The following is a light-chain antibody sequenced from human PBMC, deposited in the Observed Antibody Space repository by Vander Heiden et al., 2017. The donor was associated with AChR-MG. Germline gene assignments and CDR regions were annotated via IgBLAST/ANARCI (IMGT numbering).Light chain of an antibody. J-gene: IGKJ3*01. CDR3: QQEDSTPLT. CDR2: WAS. CDR1: QSVLYSSNNKNY. V-gene: IGKV4-1*01. Sequence: DIVMTQSPHSLAVPLGERATINSKSSQSVLYSSNNKNYLAWYQQKPGQPPKLLIYWASTRESGVPDRFSGSGSGTDFTLTISSLQAEDVAVYYCQQEDSTPLTFGHGTKVDIK.